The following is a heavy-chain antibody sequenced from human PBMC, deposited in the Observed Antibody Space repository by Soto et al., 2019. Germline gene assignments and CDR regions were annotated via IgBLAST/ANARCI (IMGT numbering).Heavy chain of an antibody. Sequence: GGSLRLSCAASGFTFSSYWVSWVRQAPGKGLEWVANIKQDGSEKYYVDSVKGRFTISRDNAKNSLYLQMNSLRAEDTAVYYCAREKIFILDYWGQGTLVTVSS. V-gene: IGHV3-7*01. CDR1: GFTFSSYW. D-gene: IGHD3-16*01. CDR2: IKQDGSEK. J-gene: IGHJ4*02. CDR3: AREKIFILDY.